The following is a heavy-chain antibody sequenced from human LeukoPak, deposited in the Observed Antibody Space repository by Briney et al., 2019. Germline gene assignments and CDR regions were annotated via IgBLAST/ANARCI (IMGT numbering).Heavy chain of an antibody. CDR2: IWNDGSNK. J-gene: IGHJ4*02. CDR1: GFMFSVYG. Sequence: GRSLRLSCVASGFMFSVYGMHWVRQAPSKGLEWVAVIWNDGSNKYYADSVKGRFTISRDNSKNTLYLQMNSLRAEDTAVYSCARASGPFDYWGQGTLVTVSS. CDR3: ARASGPFDY. D-gene: IGHD3-10*01. V-gene: IGHV3-33*01.